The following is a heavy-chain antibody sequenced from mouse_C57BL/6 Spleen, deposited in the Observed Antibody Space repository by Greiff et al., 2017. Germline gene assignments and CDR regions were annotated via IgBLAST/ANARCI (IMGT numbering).Heavy chain of an antibody. CDR3: SGIYYYGSSYDAMDY. J-gene: IGHJ4*01. Sequence: EVKLVESGGGLVQPGGSMKLSCVASGFTFSNYWMNWVRQSPEKGLEWVAQIRLKSDNYATHYAESVKGRLTISRDDSKSSVYLQMNNLRAEDTGIYYCSGIYYYGSSYDAMDYWGQGTSVTVSS. CDR2: IRLKSDNYAT. CDR1: GFTFSNYW. D-gene: IGHD1-1*01. V-gene: IGHV6-3*01.